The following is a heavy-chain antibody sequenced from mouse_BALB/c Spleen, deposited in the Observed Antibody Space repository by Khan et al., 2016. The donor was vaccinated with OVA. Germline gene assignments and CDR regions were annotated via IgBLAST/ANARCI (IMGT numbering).Heavy chain of an antibody. J-gene: IGHJ3*01. D-gene: IGHD2-2*01. Sequence: QVQLQQSGAELVKPGASVRLSCKASGYTFTSYYLYWVKQRPGQGLEWIGDITPSSGGTNFNEKFKSKATLTVDKSSSTAYRQLNSLTSEDSAVYYCARSGYGSFAYWGQGTLVTVSA. CDR3: ARSGYGSFAY. V-gene: IGHV1S81*02. CDR2: ITPSSGGT. CDR1: GYTFTSYY.